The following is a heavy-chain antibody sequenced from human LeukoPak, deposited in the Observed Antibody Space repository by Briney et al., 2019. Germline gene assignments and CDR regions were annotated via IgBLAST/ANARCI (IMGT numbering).Heavy chain of an antibody. CDR2: ISWNSGSI. Sequence: GRSLRLSCAASGFTFDDYAMHWVRHAPGKGLEWVSGISWNSGSIGYADSVKGRFTISRDNAKNSLYLQMNSLRAEDTALYYCAKDKDVVTSYYFDYWGQGTLVTVSS. V-gene: IGHV3-9*01. CDR3: AKDKDVVTSYYFDY. D-gene: IGHD3-22*01. CDR1: GFTFDDYA. J-gene: IGHJ4*02.